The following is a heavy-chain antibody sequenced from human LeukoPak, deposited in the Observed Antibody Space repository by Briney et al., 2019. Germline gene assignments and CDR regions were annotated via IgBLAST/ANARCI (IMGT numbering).Heavy chain of an antibody. CDR3: ARDSSGWSEGFDY. J-gene: IGHJ4*02. CDR1: GFTFSSYA. D-gene: IGHD6-19*01. CDR2: ISSNGGST. V-gene: IGHV3-64*01. Sequence: PGGSLRLSCAASGFTFSSYAMHWVRQAPGKGLEYVSAISSNGGSTYYANSVKGRFTISRDNSKNTLYLQMGSLRAEDMAVYYCARDSSGWSEGFDYWGQGTLVAVSS.